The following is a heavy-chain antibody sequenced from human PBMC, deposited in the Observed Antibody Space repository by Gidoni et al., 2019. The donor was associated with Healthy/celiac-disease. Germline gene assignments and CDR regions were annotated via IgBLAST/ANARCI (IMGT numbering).Heavy chain of an antibody. J-gene: IGHJ4*02. CDR3: ARHDYGYYGPFDY. CDR2: INPSGSP. V-gene: IGHV4-34*01. Sequence: QVQLQQCGAGLLKPSETLSLTCAVYGGSFSGYYWGWIRQPPGKGLDCVGEINPSGSPNYNTSLKSRVTISVDKSKNQFSLKLSSVTAADTAVYYCARHDYGYYGPFDYWGQGSLVTFSS. CDR1: GGSFSGYY. D-gene: IGHD4-17*01.